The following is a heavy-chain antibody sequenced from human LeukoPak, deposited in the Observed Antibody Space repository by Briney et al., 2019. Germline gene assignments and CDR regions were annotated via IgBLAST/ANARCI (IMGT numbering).Heavy chain of an antibody. J-gene: IGHJ5*02. CDR3: ARLTVPLRFDP. CDR1: GGSISSYY. CDR2: IYYSGST. Sequence: SETLSLTCTVSGGSISSYYWSWIRQPPGKGLEWIGYIYYSGSTNYNPSLKSRVTISVDTSKNQFSLKPNSVSAADTAVYYCARLTVPLRFDPWGQGTLVTVSS. V-gene: IGHV4-59*01. D-gene: IGHD2-2*01.